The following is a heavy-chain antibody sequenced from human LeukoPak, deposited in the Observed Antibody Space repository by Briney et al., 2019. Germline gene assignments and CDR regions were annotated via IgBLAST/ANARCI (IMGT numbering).Heavy chain of an antibody. CDR3: ARAPISSGPHYYYMDV. CDR1: GDSVTRDSYY. Sequence: SETLSLTCSVSGDSVTRDSYYWSWVRQPAGKGLEWIGYIYYSGSTNYNPSLKSRVTISVDTSKNQFSLKLSSVTAADTAVYYCARAPISSGPHYYYMDVWGXXTTVTVSS. V-gene: IGHV4-61*10. D-gene: IGHD6-19*01. CDR2: IYYSGST. J-gene: IGHJ6*03.